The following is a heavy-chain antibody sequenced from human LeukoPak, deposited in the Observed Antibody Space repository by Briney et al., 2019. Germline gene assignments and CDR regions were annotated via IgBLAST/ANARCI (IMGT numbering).Heavy chain of an antibody. CDR1: GGSISSSSYY. CDR2: MYYSGST. J-gene: IGHJ3*02. CDR3: ARDTVGATFPGVFDI. Sequence: SETLSLTCTVSGGSISSSSYYWGWIRQPPGKGLEWIGSMYYSGSTYYNPSLKSRVTISLDTSKSQFSLKLSSVTAADTAVYYCARDTVGATFPGVFDIWGQGTMVTVSS. V-gene: IGHV4-39*07. D-gene: IGHD1-26*01.